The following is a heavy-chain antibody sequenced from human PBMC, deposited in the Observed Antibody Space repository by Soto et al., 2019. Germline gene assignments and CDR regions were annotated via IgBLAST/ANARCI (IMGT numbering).Heavy chain of an antibody. CDR2: ITSSSSYI. J-gene: IGHJ4*02. CDR3: ARGGSYYYDSSGSLDY. CDR1: GFTFSSNS. Sequence: PGGSLRLSCAASGFTFSSNSMNWVRQAPGKGLEWVSSITSSSSYIYYADSVKGRFTISRDNAKNSLYLQMNSLRAEDTAVYYCARGGSYYYDSSGSLDYWGQGTLVTVSS. V-gene: IGHV3-21*01. D-gene: IGHD3-22*01.